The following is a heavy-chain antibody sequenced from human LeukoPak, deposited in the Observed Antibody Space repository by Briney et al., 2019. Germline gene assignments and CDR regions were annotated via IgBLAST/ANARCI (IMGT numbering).Heavy chain of an antibody. CDR2: ISYDGSNK. CDR3: ARDHYYDSWRAFDI. J-gene: IGHJ3*02. D-gene: IGHD3-22*01. Sequence: GGSLRLSCAASGFTFSSYEMNWVRQAPGKGLEWVAVISYDGSNKYYADSVKGRFTISRDNSKNTLYLQMNSLRAEDTAVYYCARDHYYDSWRAFDIWGQGTMVTVSS. CDR1: GFTFSSYE. V-gene: IGHV3-30*04.